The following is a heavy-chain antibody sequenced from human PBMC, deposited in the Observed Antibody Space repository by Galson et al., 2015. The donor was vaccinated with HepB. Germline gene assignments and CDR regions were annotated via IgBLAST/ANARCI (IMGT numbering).Heavy chain of an antibody. J-gene: IGHJ4*02. CDR3: ARGNKLYYDYVWGSYRPTHFDY. CDR1: GYTFTSYA. V-gene: IGHV7-4-1*02. CDR2: INTNTGNP. D-gene: IGHD3-16*02. Sequence: SVKVSCKASGYTFTSYAMNWVRQAPGQGLERMGWINTNTGNPTYAQGFTGRFVFSLDTSVSTAYLQISSLKAEDTAVYYCARGNKLYYDYVWGSYRPTHFDYWGQGTLVTVSS.